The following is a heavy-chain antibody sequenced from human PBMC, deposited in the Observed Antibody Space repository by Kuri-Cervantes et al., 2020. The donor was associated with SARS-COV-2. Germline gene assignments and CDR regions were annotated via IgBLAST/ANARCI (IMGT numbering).Heavy chain of an antibody. CDR1: GYTFSGYY. Sequence: ASVKVSCNASGYTFSGYYIYWVRQAPGQGLEWMGWINPNSGGTNYAQKFQGWVTMTRDTSISTAYMALSRLRSDDTAVYYCSTGMVRGVIQSYYYGMDVWGQGTTVTVSS. CDR2: INPNSGGT. J-gene: IGHJ6*02. D-gene: IGHD3-10*01. V-gene: IGHV1-2*04. CDR3: STGMVRGVIQSYYYGMDV.